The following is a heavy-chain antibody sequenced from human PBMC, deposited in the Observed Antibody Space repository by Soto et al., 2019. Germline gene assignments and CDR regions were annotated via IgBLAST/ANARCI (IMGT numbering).Heavy chain of an antibody. V-gene: IGHV4-34*01. CDR1: GGSFSGYY. CDR3: ARGVRWVSTVTIRSLLSYYYGMDV. Sequence: QVQLQQWGAGLLKPSETLSLTCAVYGGSFSGYYWSWIRQPPGKGLEWIGEINHSGSTNYNPSLKSRVTISVDTSKNQFSLKLSSVTAADTAVYYCARGVRWVSTVTIRSLLSYYYGMDVWGQGTTVTVSS. CDR2: INHSGST. J-gene: IGHJ6*02. D-gene: IGHD4-17*01.